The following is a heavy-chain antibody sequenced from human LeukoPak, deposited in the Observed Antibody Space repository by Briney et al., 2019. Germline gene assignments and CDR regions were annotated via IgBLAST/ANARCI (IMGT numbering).Heavy chain of an antibody. J-gene: IGHJ4*02. Sequence: GGSLRLSCAASGFPFSSYAMSWVRQAPGRALEWVSAVSGSGGTTYYAYPVKGRSTTSRANSKNTLYLQMNSLRAEDTAVYCCAKSDFYDSSGHPSSFEYWGQGTLVTVSS. V-gene: IGHV3-23*01. CDR2: VSGSGGTT. D-gene: IGHD3-22*01. CDR1: GFPFSSYA. CDR3: AKSDFYDSSGHPSSFEY.